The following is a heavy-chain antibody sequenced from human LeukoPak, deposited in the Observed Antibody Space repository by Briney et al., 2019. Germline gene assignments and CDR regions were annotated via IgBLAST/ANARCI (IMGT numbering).Heavy chain of an antibody. J-gene: IGHJ4*02. Sequence: GGSLRLSCAASGFTFDDYAMHWVRQAPGKGLEWVSGISWNSGSIGYADSVKGRFTISRDNSKNTLYLQMNSLRAEDTAVYYCARDGRYCSGGSCPYYFDYWGQGTLVTVSS. CDR3: ARDGRYCSGGSCPYYFDY. D-gene: IGHD2-15*01. CDR2: ISWNSGSI. CDR1: GFTFDDYA. V-gene: IGHV3-9*01.